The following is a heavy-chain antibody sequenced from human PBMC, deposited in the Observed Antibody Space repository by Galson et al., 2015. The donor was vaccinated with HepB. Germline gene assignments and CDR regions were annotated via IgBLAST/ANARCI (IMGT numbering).Heavy chain of an antibody. J-gene: IGHJ4*02. Sequence: SLRLSCAASGFMFGEYSMSWVRRAPGKGLERIGFIRSEAYGGTREYAASVRGRFTISRDDSKSIAYLQMNSLKTDDTAVYYCTRAPIYSNRGYHFDYWGQGIMVTVSS. CDR1: GFMFGEYS. CDR3: TRAPIYSNRGYHFDY. V-gene: IGHV3-49*04. CDR2: IRSEAYGGTR. D-gene: IGHD4-11*01.